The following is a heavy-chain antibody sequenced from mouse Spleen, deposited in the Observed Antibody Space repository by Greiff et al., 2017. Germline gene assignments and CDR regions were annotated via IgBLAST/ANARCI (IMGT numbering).Heavy chain of an antibody. Sequence: QVQLQQPGAELVKPGASVKMSCKASGYTFTSYWMHWVKQRPGQGLEWIGVIDPSDSYTSYNQKFKGKATLTVDTSSSTAYMQLSSLTSEDSAVYYCRTFITTVVAAPYAMDYWGQGTSVTVSS. D-gene: IGHD1-1*01. J-gene: IGHJ4*01. V-gene: IGHV1S127*01. CDR2: IDPSDSYT. CDR3: RTFITTVVAAPYAMDY. CDR1: GYTFTSYW.